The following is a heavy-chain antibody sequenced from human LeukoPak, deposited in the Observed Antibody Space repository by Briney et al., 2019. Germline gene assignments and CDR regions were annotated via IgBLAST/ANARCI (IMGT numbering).Heavy chain of an antibody. V-gene: IGHV3-9*01. Sequence: PGRSLRLSCTPSGFTFNDYAMHWVRQAPGKGLEWVSGITWDSGKIAYADSVKGRFTISRDNAKNSLYLQMNSLRAEDTAVYYCARDLRYCSSTSCYEFDYWGQGTLVTVSS. CDR2: ITWDSGKI. CDR3: ARDLRYCSSTSCYEFDY. J-gene: IGHJ4*02. CDR1: GFTFNDYA. D-gene: IGHD2-2*01.